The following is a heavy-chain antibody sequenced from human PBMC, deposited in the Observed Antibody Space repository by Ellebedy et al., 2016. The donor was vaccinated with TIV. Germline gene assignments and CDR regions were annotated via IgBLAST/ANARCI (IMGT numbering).Heavy chain of an antibody. D-gene: IGHD3-10*01. J-gene: IGHJ4*02. CDR2: LNPNSGNT. Sequence: AASVKVSCKTSGYTFTSYDINWVRQATGQGLEWMGWLNPNSGNTGYPQTFQGRVTMTSDTSISTAYMELDSLTSEDTAVYFCARSMIRGVVSPDYWGQGTLVTVSS. CDR1: GYTFTSYD. V-gene: IGHV1-8*01. CDR3: ARSMIRGVVSPDY.